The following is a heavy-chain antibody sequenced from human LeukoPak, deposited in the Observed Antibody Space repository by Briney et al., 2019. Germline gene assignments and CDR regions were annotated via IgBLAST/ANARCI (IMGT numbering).Heavy chain of an antibody. J-gene: IGHJ4*02. V-gene: IGHV3-23*01. CDR2: ISRSGDIT. CDR1: GAAFTKYG. Sequence: GGSLRLSCAASGAAFTKYGMKWVRQAAGAGLEYISGISRSGDITHYAGSVKGRFTISRDNVQNTLYLQMNSLRADDTALYYCATEGFYYWGPGTQVTVSS. CDR3: ATEGFYY.